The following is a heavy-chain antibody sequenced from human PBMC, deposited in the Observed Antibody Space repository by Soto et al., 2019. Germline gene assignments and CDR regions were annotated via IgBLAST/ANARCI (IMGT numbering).Heavy chain of an antibody. CDR3: VRYDWNDGRLDY. D-gene: IGHD1-1*01. CDR2: IYPADSDT. J-gene: IGHJ4*02. V-gene: IGHV5-51*01. Sequence: GESLKISCKGSGYSFTSYWIGWVRQMPGKGLEWMGIIYPADSDTRYSPPFQGQVTFSVDKSFSAAYLQWTSLKASDSAMYYCVRYDWNDGRLDYWGQGTLVTVSS. CDR1: GYSFTSYW.